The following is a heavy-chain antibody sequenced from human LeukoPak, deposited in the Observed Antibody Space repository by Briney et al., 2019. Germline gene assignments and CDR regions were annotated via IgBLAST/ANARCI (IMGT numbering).Heavy chain of an antibody. J-gene: IGHJ4*02. D-gene: IGHD2-2*01. CDR2: VYFNGNT. CDR1: GGSIRSSSYY. Sequence: SETLSLTCSVSGGSIRSSSYYWGWIRQPPGKGLEWIGSVYFNGNTYYNPSLKSRVTISGDTSKNQFSLKLSSVTAADTAVYYCTRACQLQEFDYWGQGTLVTVSS. V-gene: IGHV4-39*07. CDR3: TRACQLQEFDY.